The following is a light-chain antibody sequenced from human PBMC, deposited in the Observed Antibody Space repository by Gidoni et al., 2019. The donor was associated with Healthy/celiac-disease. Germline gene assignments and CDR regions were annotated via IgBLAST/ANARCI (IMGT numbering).Light chain of an antibody. J-gene: IGKJ4*01. Sequence: DIQITHSPSSLSASVGDRVTITCRASQSISSYLNWYQQKPGKAPKLLIYAASRLQSGGPSRFSGSGPGTDVTLTISSLQAEDFATYYCQQSYSTLALTFGGGTKVEIK. V-gene: IGKV1-39*01. CDR2: AAS. CDR3: QQSYSTLALT. CDR1: QSISSY.